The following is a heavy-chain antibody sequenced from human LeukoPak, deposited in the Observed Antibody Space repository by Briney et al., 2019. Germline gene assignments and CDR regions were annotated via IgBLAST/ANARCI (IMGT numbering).Heavy chain of an antibody. D-gene: IGHD2-2*02. Sequence: ASVKVSCKASGYTFTSYDINWVRQATGQGLEWMGWMNPNSGNTGYAQKFQGRVTMTRDTSTSTVYMELSSLRSEDTAVYYCARTIVVPAAISTYYYYGMDVWGQGTTVTVSS. J-gene: IGHJ6*02. CDR3: ARTIVVPAAISTYYYYGMDV. V-gene: IGHV1-8*01. CDR2: MNPNSGNT. CDR1: GYTFTSYD.